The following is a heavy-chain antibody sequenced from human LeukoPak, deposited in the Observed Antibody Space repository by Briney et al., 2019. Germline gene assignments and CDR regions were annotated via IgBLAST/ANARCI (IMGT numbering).Heavy chain of an antibody. CDR3: ASPFGTRTFDY. CDR2: IHYRGST. V-gene: IGHV4-59*08. CDR1: GGSISSYY. D-gene: IGHD3/OR15-3a*01. Sequence: PSETLSLTCTVSGGSISSYYWSWIRQPPGKGVEWIGYIHYRGSTNYNPSLKSRVTISVDTSKNQFSLKLSSATAADTAVYYCASPFGTRTFDYWGQGTLVTVSS. J-gene: IGHJ4*02.